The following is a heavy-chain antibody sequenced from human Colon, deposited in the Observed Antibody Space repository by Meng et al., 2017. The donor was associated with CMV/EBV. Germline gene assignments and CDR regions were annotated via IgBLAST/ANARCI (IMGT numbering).Heavy chain of an antibody. J-gene: IGHJ6*02. V-gene: IGHV3-7*01. Sequence: GESLKISCVASGPNFSNYLTSWVRQAPGKGLEWVANIREDGNKKYYVASLKGRFTISRDNVKNSLYLQVDSLRAEDTALYYCARSRNALVPYYDIPSLWGQGTTVTVSS. CDR1: GPNFSNYL. D-gene: IGHD3-9*01. CDR2: IREDGNKK. CDR3: ARSRNALVPYYDIPSL.